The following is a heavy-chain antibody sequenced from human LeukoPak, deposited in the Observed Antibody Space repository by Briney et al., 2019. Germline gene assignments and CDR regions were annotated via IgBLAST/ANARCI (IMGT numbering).Heavy chain of an antibody. CDR2: IYPGDSDT. Sequence: HGESLKISCKGSGYSFTNNCIGWVRQMPGKGLEWMGIIYPGDSDTRYSPSFQGQVTISADKSTSTAYLQWNSLKASDSAIYFCARRTSMAFWFFDLWGRGTLVTVSS. D-gene: IGHD2-8*01. J-gene: IGHJ2*01. CDR1: GYSFTNNC. CDR3: ARRTSMAFWFFDL. V-gene: IGHV5-51*01.